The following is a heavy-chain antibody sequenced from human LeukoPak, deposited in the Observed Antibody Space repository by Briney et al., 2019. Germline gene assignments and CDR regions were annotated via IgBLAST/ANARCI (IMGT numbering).Heavy chain of an antibody. V-gene: IGHV1-2*02. CDR2: INPKSGGT. D-gene: IGHD1-26*01. CDR1: GYTFTDYY. J-gene: IGHJ4*02. Sequence: GASVKVSCKASGYTFTDYYLHWVRQAPGQGLQRMGWINPKSGGTSYAQMFQGRVTMTRDTSISTAYMELSRLRSDDTAVYYCARGKPIVGATRPLDYWGQGTLVTVSS. CDR3: ARGKPIVGATRPLDY.